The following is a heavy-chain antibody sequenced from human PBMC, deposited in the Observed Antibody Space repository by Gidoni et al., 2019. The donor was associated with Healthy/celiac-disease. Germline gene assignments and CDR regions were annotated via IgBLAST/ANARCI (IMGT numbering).Heavy chain of an antibody. J-gene: IGHJ4*02. D-gene: IGHD3-3*01. CDR3: ARHLAVGWANYAFWSGYYTGVGY. CDR1: GGSISSSSYY. Sequence: QLQLQESGPGLVKPSETLSITCTVSGGSISSSSYYWGWNPQPPGKGMEWIGSIFYSGSTYYNPSLKSRVTISVDTPKTQFSLKLSSVPAADTAVYYCARHLAVGWANYAFWSGYYTGVGYWGQGTLVTVSS. CDR2: IFYSGST. V-gene: IGHV4-39*01.